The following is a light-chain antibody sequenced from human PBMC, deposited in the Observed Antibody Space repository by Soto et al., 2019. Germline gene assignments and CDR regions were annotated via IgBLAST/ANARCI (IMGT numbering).Light chain of an antibody. CDR3: QQYNNWPRT. V-gene: IGKV3-15*01. CDR2: SAS. J-gene: IGKJ1*01. Sequence: EIVMTQSPATLSVSPGERATLSCRASQSVSNNLAWYQQKPGQAPRLLIYSASTRATGIPARFSGSGSGTEFTLTINSLQSEDFAVYYCQQYNNWPRTFGQGTKVDIK. CDR1: QSVSNN.